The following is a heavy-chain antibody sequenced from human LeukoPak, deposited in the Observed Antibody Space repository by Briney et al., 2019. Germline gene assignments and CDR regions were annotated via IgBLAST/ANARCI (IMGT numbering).Heavy chain of an antibody. Sequence: GGSLRLSCAASGFSFTTYSMNWVRQAPGKGLEWVSTISSSSSYIYYADSVKGRFTISRDNAKNSLYLQMNSLRADDTAVYYCARVGAISTGFYKDAMDVWGQGTTVTDSS. CDR2: ISSSSSYI. V-gene: IGHV3-21*01. CDR3: ARVGAISTGFYKDAMDV. CDR1: GFSFTTYS. J-gene: IGHJ6*02. D-gene: IGHD3-9*01.